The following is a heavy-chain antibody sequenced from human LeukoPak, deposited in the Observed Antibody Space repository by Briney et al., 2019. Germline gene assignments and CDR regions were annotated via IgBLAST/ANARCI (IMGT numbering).Heavy chain of an antibody. CDR2: ISGSGGST. J-gene: IGHJ6*03. V-gene: IGHV3-23*01. CDR3: AKAPSEGLLWWGYGSYYMDV. Sequence: GGSLRLSCAASGFTFSSYAMSWVRQAPGKGLEWVSAISGSGGSTYYADSVKGRFTISRDNSKNTLYLQMNSLRAEDTAVYYCAKAPSEGLLWWGYGSYYMDVWGKGTTVTVSS. CDR1: GFTFSSYA. D-gene: IGHD2-21*01.